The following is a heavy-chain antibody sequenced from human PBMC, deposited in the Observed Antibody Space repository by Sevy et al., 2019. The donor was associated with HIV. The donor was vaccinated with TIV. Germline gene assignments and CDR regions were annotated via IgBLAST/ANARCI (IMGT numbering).Heavy chain of an antibody. D-gene: IGHD6-13*01. CDR2: IYPGDSDT. Sequence: GESLKISCKGSGYSFTSYWIGWVRQMPGKGLEWRGIIYPGDSDTRYSPSFQGQVTISADKSISTAYLQWSSLKASDTAITCCARRWIAAAGDDAFDIWGQGTMVTVSS. J-gene: IGHJ3*02. CDR1: GYSFTSYW. V-gene: IGHV5-51*01. CDR3: ARRWIAAAGDDAFDI.